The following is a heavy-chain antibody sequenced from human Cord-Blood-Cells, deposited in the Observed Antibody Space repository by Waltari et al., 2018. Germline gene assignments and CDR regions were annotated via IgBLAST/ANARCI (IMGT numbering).Heavy chain of an antibody. J-gene: IGHJ3*02. Sequence: QVQLVQSGAEVKKPGSSVKVSCKASGGTFSSYAISWVRQALGQGLEWMGGNIPTFGTAKDAQKVQDRVTITADESTSTAYMELSSLRSEDTAVYYCAGGRGGKWAFDIWGQGTMVTVSS. CDR2: NIPTFGTA. CDR1: GGTFSSYA. D-gene: IGHD3-10*01. V-gene: IGHV1-69*01. CDR3: AGGRGGKWAFDI.